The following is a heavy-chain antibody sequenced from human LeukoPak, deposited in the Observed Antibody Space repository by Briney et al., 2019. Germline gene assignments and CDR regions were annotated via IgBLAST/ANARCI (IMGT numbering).Heavy chain of an antibody. CDR2: INPSGGST. D-gene: IGHD3-3*01. Sequence: GAAVKVSCKASGYTFTSYYMHWVRQTPGQGLEWMGIINPSGGSTSYAQKFQGRVTMTRDTSTSTVYMELSSLRSEDTAVYYCARVFAGRNWFDPWGQGTLVTVSS. CDR1: GYTFTSYY. J-gene: IGHJ5*02. CDR3: ARVFAGRNWFDP. V-gene: IGHV1-46*01.